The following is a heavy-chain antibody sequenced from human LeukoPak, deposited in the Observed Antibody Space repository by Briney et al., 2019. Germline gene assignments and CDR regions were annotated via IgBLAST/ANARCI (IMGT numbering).Heavy chain of an antibody. Sequence: GESLKISCKGSGYSFTSYWISWVRQMPGKGLECMGRIDPSDSYTNYSPSFQGHVTMSADKSISTAYLQWSSLKASDTAMYYCARYYDILTGYYGYYYYGMDVWGQGTTVTVSS. CDR3: ARYYDILTGYYGYYYYGMDV. V-gene: IGHV5-10-1*01. D-gene: IGHD3-9*01. CDR1: GYSFTSYW. J-gene: IGHJ6*02. CDR2: IDPSDSYT.